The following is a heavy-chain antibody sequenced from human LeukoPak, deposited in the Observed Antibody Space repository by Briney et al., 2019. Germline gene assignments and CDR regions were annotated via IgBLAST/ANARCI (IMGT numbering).Heavy chain of an antibody. J-gene: IGHJ4*02. V-gene: IGHV3-43*02. CDR1: RLPIGDFA. Sequence: PVGSLRLSCVSSRLPIGDFAMHWVRQAPWRGLEWVSLISGDGVSTFFTDSVKGRFSISRDNSKNSLFLEMSSLRTEDTAMYYCARESGKFDYWGQGTLVAVSS. CDR2: ISGDGVST. CDR3: ARESGKFDY.